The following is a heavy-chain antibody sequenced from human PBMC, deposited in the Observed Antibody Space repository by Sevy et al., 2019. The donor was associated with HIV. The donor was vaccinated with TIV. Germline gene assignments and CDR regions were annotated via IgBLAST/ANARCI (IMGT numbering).Heavy chain of an antibody. V-gene: IGHV1-18*01. D-gene: IGHD7-27*01. Sequence: ASVKVSCKASGYTFTSYGISWVRQAPGQGLEWMGWISAYNGNTNYAQKLQGRVTMTTDTSTSTAYKELRRLGSDDTAVYYCARDGYLGTESYYFDYWGQGTLVTVSS. J-gene: IGHJ4*02. CDR1: GYTFTSYG. CDR3: ARDGYLGTESYYFDY. CDR2: ISAYNGNT.